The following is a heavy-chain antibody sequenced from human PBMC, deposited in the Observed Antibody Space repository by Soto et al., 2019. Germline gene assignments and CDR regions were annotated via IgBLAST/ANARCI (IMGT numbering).Heavy chain of an antibody. Sequence: QVQLVESGGGVVQPGTSLRLSCVGSGFTFRSFVIHWVRQAPGRGLEWVALTSYDGTNKYFGDSVKGRFTISRDNSRNTVDLQMDSLILEDTALYYCARWGTTGGLDVWGQGTLVSVSA. V-gene: IGHV3-30*19. J-gene: IGHJ4*02. CDR1: GFTFRSFV. CDR3: ARWGTTGGLDV. D-gene: IGHD3-16*01. CDR2: TSYDGTNK.